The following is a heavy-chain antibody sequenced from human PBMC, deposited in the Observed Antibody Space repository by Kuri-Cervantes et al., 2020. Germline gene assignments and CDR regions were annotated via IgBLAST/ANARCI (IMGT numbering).Heavy chain of an antibody. CDR1: GFTFSSYS. CDR2: ISSSSSSYI. J-gene: IGHJ6*02. CDR3: AISHGGGTYYYYYYGMGV. Sequence: WGSLRLSCAASGFTFSSYSMNWGRQAPGKGLEWVSSISSSSSSYIYYADSEKGRFTISRDNSKNTLYLQMNSLRAEDTAVYYCAISHGGGTYYYYYYGMGVWGQGTTVTVSS. D-gene: IGHD3-16*01. V-gene: IGHV3-21*04.